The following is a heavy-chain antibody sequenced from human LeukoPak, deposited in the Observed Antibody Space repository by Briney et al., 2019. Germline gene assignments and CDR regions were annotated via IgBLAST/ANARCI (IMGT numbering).Heavy chain of an antibody. CDR2: TVGGRPDT. V-gene: IGHV3-23*01. CDR3: TKAPLRSCSGAFCYPFDY. Sequence: SGSSYYWCWIRQSPGKGLEWVAATVGGRPDTYHAESVKGRFTVSRDDSRDTLFLQMNRLSVDDTAIYYCTKAPLRSCSGAFCYPFDYWGQGTLVTVSS. D-gene: IGHD2-8*02. CDR1: SGSSYY. J-gene: IGHJ4*02.